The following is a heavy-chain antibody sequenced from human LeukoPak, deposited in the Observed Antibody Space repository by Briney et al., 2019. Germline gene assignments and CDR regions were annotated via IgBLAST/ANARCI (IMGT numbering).Heavy chain of an antibody. J-gene: IGHJ4*02. CDR1: GGSISSGGYY. Sequence: SQALSLTCTVSGGSISSGGYYWSWIRQPPGKGLEWIGYIYHSGSTYYNPSLKSRVTISVDRSKNQFSLKLSSVTAADTAVYYCARMDTAMDYFDYWGQGTLVTVSS. V-gene: IGHV4-30-2*01. CDR3: ARMDTAMDYFDY. D-gene: IGHD5-18*01. CDR2: IYHSGST.